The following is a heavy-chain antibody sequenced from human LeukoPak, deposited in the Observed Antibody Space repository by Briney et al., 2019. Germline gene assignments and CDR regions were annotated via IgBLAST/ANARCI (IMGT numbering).Heavy chain of an antibody. D-gene: IGHD3-10*01. CDR3: ATESFHY. CDR2: ISASGGIT. Sequence: GGSLRLSCAVSGFTFDRFAMSWVRQAPGKGLEWVSIISASGGITNYAGSVKGRFTISRDNSKNTLLLQMDSLRVDDTAIYYCATESFHYWGQGTLVTVSS. CDR1: GFTFDRFA. V-gene: IGHV3-23*01. J-gene: IGHJ4*02.